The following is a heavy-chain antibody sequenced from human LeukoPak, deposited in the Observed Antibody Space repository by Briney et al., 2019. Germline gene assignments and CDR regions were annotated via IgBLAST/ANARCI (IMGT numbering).Heavy chain of an antibody. V-gene: IGHV3-7*01. Sequence: SGGSLRLSCVGSGFTFSSYWMTWVRQAPGKGLEWVANIKDDGGEIYSVDSVKGRFTISRDNAKNSLYLQMSSLRAEDTAVYYCAKARYGDNISDGFDTWGQGTMVTVSS. D-gene: IGHD4-17*01. CDR3: AKARYGDNISDGFDT. CDR1: GFTFSSYW. CDR2: IKDDGGEI. J-gene: IGHJ3*02.